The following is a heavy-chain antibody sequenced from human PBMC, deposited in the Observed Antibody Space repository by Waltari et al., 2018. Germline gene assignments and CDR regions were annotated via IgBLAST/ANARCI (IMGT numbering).Heavy chain of an antibody. J-gene: IGHJ4*02. Sequence: EVQLVESGGGLVQPGGSLRLSCAASGFTFTRYWMSWVRQAPGKGLECVANINQGGSDKNYVDSVKGRFTISRDDSQNTLHLDLNNLSGDDTAVYYCARAYDESGYAFDYWGQGAPVTVSA. CDR3: ARAYDESGYAFDY. CDR2: INQGGSDK. V-gene: IGHV3-7*01. CDR1: GFTFTRYW. D-gene: IGHD3-3*01.